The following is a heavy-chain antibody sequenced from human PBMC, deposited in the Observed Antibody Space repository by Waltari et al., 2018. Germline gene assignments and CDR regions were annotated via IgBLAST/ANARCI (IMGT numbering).Heavy chain of an antibody. V-gene: IGHV3-23*01. CDR2: ISGSGGST. J-gene: IGHJ4*02. CDR1: GFTFSSYA. CDR3: AKGPKWELLPEPYFDY. Sequence: EVQLLESGGGLVQPGGSLRLSCAASGFTFSSYALGWVRPAPGKGLGWVSAISGSGGSTYYADSVKGRFTISRDNSKNTLYLQMNSLRAEDTAVYYCAKGPKWELLPEPYFDYWGQGTLVTVSS. D-gene: IGHD1-26*01.